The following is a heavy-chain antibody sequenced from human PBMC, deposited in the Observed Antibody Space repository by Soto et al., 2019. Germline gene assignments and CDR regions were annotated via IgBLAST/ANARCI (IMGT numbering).Heavy chain of an antibody. Sequence: QVQLVESGGGVVQPGRSLRLSCVVSGFSFGDFGMYWVRQAPGKGLEWVAVISYDGSNKYYADSVKGRFTISRDNSKNTLFLLMDSLRPEDTAVYYRAKGGPYTLEGSGLDYWGQGTLVTVSS. CDR2: ISYDGSNK. CDR3: AKGGPYTLEGSGLDY. V-gene: IGHV3-30*18. CDR1: GFSFGDFG. D-gene: IGHD3-10*01. J-gene: IGHJ4*02.